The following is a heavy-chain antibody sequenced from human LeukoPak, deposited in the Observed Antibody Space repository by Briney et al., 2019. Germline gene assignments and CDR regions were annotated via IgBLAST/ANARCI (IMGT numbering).Heavy chain of an antibody. CDR3: VKEMSGYAYGDY. J-gene: IGHJ4*02. Sequence: GGSLGLSCVASGFTFGTYAMSWVRQAAGKGLEWVSAISARGDRTYYADSVKGRFTISRDNSKNTLYVQMNSLRVEDTAAYFCVKEMSGYAYGDYWGQGALVTVSS. CDR1: GFTFGTYA. V-gene: IGHV3-23*01. CDR2: ISARGDRT. D-gene: IGHD3-16*01.